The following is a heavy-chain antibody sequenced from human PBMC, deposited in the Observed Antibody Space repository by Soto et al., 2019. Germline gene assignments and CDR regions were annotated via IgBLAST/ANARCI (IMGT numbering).Heavy chain of an antibody. V-gene: IGHV4-28*01. D-gene: IGHD4-17*01. CDR1: GYSIRSSNW. CDR2: IYYSGRT. J-gene: IGHJ3*02. CDR3: ARKNGVLDAFDI. Sequence: QVQLQESGPGLVKPSDTLSHTCAVSGYSIRSSNWWGWIRQPPGKGLEWIGYIYYSGRTYYNPSLRSRVTMSGDTSKNQCSLKLSSVTAVDTAVYYCARKNGVLDAFDIWCQGTMVTVSS.